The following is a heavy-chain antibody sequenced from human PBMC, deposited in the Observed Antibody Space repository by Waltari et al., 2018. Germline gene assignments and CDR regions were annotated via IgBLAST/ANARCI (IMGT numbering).Heavy chain of an antibody. CDR3: ARRDYDWYFDL. J-gene: IGHJ2*01. D-gene: IGHD4-17*01. CDR2: IYYSGST. Sequence: QLQLQESGPGLVKPSETLSLTCTVSGGSISSSSYYWGWIRQPPGKGLEWIGSIYYSGSTYYNPSLKSRVTISVDTSKNQFSLKLSSVTAADTAVYYCARRDYDWYFDLWGRGTLVTVSS. V-gene: IGHV4-39*01. CDR1: GGSISSSSYY.